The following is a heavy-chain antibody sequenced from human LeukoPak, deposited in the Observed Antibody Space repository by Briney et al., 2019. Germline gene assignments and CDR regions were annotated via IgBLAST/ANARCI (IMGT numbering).Heavy chain of an antibody. CDR2: IYTGGNT. J-gene: IGHJ4*02. Sequence: GGSLRLSCAASGFTFSSYRMNWVRQAPGKGLEWVSTIYTGGNTYYAASVKGRFTTSRDFSKNTAFLHMNSLRAEDTAMYYCARGDDSGYYDYFDYWGQGALVTVSS. V-gene: IGHV3-53*01. D-gene: IGHD3-22*01. CDR3: ARGDDSGYYDYFDY. CDR1: GFTFSSYR.